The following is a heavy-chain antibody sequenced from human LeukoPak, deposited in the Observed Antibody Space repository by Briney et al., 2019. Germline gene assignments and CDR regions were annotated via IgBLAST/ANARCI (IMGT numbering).Heavy chain of an antibody. Sequence: TSGGSLRLSCAASGFPFSSYSMNWVRQAPGKGLEWVSCISSTSSYIYYADSVKGRFTISRDNAKNSVYLQMNSLRAEDTAVYYCTRAVAAADFSPGYWGQGTLVTVSS. CDR3: TRAVAAADFSPGY. J-gene: IGHJ4*02. CDR1: GFPFSSYS. V-gene: IGHV3-21*01. D-gene: IGHD6-13*01. CDR2: ISSTSSYI.